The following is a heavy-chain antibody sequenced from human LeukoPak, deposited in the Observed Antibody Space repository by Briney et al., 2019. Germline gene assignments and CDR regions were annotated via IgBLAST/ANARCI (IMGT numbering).Heavy chain of an antibody. D-gene: IGHD2-21*02. CDR1: GFTFSSYA. CDR2: IGSSGGDT. V-gene: IGHV3-23*01. CDR3: ARDWARCGAGCYSRADAFDI. J-gene: IGHJ3*02. Sequence: GGSLRLSCAASGFTFSSYAMHWVRQAPGKGLEWVSAIGSSGGDTFYANSVKGRFTISRDNSKNTLYLQMNSLEVEDTAIYYCARDWARCGAGCYSRADAFDIWGQGTMVTVSS.